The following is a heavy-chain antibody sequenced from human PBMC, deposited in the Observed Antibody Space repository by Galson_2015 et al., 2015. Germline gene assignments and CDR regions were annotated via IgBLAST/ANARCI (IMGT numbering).Heavy chain of an antibody. CDR2: ISGSGGST. CDR3: AKDHYGSGP. D-gene: IGHD3-10*01. J-gene: IGHJ5*02. Sequence: SAISGSGGSTYYADSVKGRFTISRDNSKNTLYLQMNSLRAEDTAVYYCAKDHYGSGPWGQGTLVTVSS. V-gene: IGHV3-23*01.